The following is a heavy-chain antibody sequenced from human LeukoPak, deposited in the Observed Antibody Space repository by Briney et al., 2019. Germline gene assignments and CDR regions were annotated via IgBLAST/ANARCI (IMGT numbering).Heavy chain of an antibody. D-gene: IGHD6-13*01. CDR2: ISYDGSNK. V-gene: IGHV3-30*18. CDR3: AKPLIAARVLAFFDY. Sequence: GGSLRLSCAASGFTFSSYGMHWVRQAPGKGLEWVAVISYDGSNKYYADSVKGRFTISRDNSKNTLYLQMNSLRAEDTAVYYCAKPLIAARVLAFFDYWGQGTLVTVSS. CDR1: GFTFSSYG. J-gene: IGHJ4*02.